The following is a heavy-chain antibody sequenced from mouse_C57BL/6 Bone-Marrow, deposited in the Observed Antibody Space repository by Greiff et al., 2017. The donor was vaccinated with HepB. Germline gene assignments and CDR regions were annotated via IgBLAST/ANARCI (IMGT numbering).Heavy chain of an antibody. CDR3: ARAYYSNYEYAIDY. D-gene: IGHD2-5*01. J-gene: IGHJ4*01. V-gene: IGHV1-26*01. CDR2: INPNNGGT. CDR1: GYTFTDYY. Sequence: VQLQQSGPELVKPGASVKISCKASGYTFTDYYMNWVKQSNGKSLEWIGDINPNNGGTSYNQKFKGKATLTVDKSSSTAYMELRSLTSEDSAVYYCARAYYSNYEYAIDYWGQGTSVTVSS.